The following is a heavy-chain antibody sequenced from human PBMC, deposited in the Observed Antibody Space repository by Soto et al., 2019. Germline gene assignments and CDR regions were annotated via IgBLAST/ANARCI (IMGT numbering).Heavy chain of an antibody. J-gene: IGHJ6*03. V-gene: IGHV1-18*01. CDR2: ISAYNGNT. D-gene: IGHD4-17*01. Sequence: ASVKVSCKASGYTFTSYGISWVRQAPGQGLEWMGWISAYNGNTNYAQKLQGRVTMTTDTSTSTAYMELRSLRSDDTAVYYCARTLLTVTTSYYYMDVWGKGTTVTVSS. CDR1: GYTFTSYG. CDR3: ARTLLTVTTSYYYMDV.